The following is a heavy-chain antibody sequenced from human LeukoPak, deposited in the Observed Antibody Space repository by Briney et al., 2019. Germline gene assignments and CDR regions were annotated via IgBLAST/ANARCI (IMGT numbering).Heavy chain of an antibody. D-gene: IGHD3-10*01. V-gene: IGHV5-51*01. CDR1: GYSFTSYW. CDR2: IYPGDSDT. Sequence: GESLKISCKGPGYSFTSYWIGWVRQMPGKGLEWMGIIYPGDSDTRYSPSFQGQVTISADKSISTAYLQWSSLKASDTAMYYCAKGGSGSYRYNWFDPWGQGTLVTVSS. CDR3: AKGGSGSYRYNWFDP. J-gene: IGHJ5*02.